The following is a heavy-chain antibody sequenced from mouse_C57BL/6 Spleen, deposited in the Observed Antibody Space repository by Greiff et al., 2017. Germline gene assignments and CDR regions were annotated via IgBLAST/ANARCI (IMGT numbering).Heavy chain of an antibody. Sequence: EVKLVESGGGLVKPGGSLKLSCEASGFTFSSYAMSWVRQTPEKRLEWVATISDGGSYTYYPDNVKGRFTISRDNAKNNLSLQMSHLKSEDTAMYYCARGQLVPFDYWGQGTTLTVSS. CDR2: ISDGGSYT. CDR1: GFTFSSYA. CDR3: ARGQLVPFDY. D-gene: IGHD4-1*02. J-gene: IGHJ2*01. V-gene: IGHV5-4*03.